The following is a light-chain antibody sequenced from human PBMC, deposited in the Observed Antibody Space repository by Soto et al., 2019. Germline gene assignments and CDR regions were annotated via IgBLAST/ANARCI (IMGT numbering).Light chain of an antibody. CDR1: QSISRW. V-gene: IGKV1-5*03. CDR3: QQYDNLPSWT. Sequence: DVQMTQSPSTLSASVGDRVTITCRASQSISRWLAWYQQEPGKAPKLLIYETSSLEDGVPSRFTGSGSGTEFSLTITSLQPEDIATYYCQQYDNLPSWTFGQGTRLEIK. J-gene: IGKJ5*01. CDR2: ETS.